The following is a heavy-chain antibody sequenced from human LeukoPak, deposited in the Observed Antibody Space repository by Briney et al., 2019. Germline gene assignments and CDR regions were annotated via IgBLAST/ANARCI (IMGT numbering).Heavy chain of an antibody. CDR1: GHTLTEVA. CDR3: ATGIAAAGTSYYYGMDV. J-gene: IGHJ6*02. Sequence: ASVKVSCKVSGHTLTEVAMHWVRQAPGKGLEWMGGLDPEDGETIYAQKFQGRVTMTEDTSTDTAYMELSSLRSEDTAVYYCATGIAAAGTSYYYGMDVWGQGTTVTVSS. CDR2: LDPEDGET. V-gene: IGHV1-24*01. D-gene: IGHD6-13*01.